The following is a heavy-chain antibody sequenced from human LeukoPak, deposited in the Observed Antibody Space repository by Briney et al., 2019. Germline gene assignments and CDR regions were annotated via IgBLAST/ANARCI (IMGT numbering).Heavy chain of an antibody. CDR2: IYTSGST. D-gene: IGHD3-22*01. CDR1: GGSIISGSYY. V-gene: IGHV4-61*02. Sequence: TSETLSLTCTVSGGSIISGSYYWSWIRQPAGKGLEWIGRIYTSGSTNYNPSLKSRVTISVDTSKNQFSLKLSSVTAADTAVYYCARETYYYDSSGYLHYFDYWGQGTLVTVSS. J-gene: IGHJ4*02. CDR3: ARETYYYDSSGYLHYFDY.